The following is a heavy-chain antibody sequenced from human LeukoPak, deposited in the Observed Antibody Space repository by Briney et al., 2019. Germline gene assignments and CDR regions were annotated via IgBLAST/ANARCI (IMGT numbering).Heavy chain of an antibody. J-gene: IGHJ6*03. CDR2: IYYSGST. CDR1: GGSISSSSYY. V-gene: IGHV4-39*01. CDR3: ARGTYSSSWKYYYYYMDV. D-gene: IGHD6-13*01. Sequence: SETLSLTCTVSGGSISSSSYYWGWIRQPPGKGLDWIGSIYYSGSTYYNPSLRSRVTISVDTSKNQFSLKLSSVTAADTAVFYCARGTYSSSWKYYYYYMDVWGKGTTVTVSS.